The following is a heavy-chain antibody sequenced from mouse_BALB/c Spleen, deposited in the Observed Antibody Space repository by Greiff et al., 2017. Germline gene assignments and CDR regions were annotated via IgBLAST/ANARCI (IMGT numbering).Heavy chain of an antibody. CDR3: ATRSTMITTGAMDY. Sequence: VQVVESGPGLVQPSQSLSITCTVSGFSLTSYGVHWVRQSPGKGLEWLGVIWSGGSTDYNAAFISRLSISKDNSKSQVFFKMNSLQANDTAIYYCATRSTMITTGAMDYWGQGTSVTVSS. CDR1: GFSLTSYG. J-gene: IGHJ4*01. D-gene: IGHD2-4*01. CDR2: IWSGGST. V-gene: IGHV2-2*02.